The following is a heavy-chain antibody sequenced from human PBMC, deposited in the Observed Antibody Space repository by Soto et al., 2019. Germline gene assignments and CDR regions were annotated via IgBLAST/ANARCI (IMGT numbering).Heavy chain of an antibody. J-gene: IGHJ5*02. CDR2: INPSGGST. Sequence: GASVKVSCKASGYTFTSYYMHCVRQAPGQGLEWMGIINPSGGSTSYAQKFQGRVTMTRDTSTSTVYMELSSLRSEDTAVYYCARDQYSSGRARWFDPWGQGTLVTVSS. CDR1: GYTFTSYY. V-gene: IGHV1-46*01. CDR3: ARDQYSSGRARWFDP. D-gene: IGHD6-19*01.